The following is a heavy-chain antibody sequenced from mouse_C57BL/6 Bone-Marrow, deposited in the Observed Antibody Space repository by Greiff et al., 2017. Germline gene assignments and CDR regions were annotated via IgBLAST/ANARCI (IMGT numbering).Heavy chain of an antibody. CDR1: GYTFTSYW. J-gene: IGHJ1*03. CDR3: ARRGYFDV. Sequence: VQLQQPGAELVKPGASVKLSCKASGYTFTSYWMHWVKQRPGQGLEWIGMIHPNGGSTNYNEKFKSKATLTVDKASSTAYMQLSSLTSEDTAVYDCARRGYFDVWGTGTTVTVSS. CDR2: IHPNGGST. V-gene: IGHV1-64*01.